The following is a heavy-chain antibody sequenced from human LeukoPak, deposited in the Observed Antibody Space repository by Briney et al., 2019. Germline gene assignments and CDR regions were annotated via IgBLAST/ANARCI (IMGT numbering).Heavy chain of an antibody. J-gene: IGHJ4*01. CDR1: GFTFSTSW. V-gene: IGHV3-7*01. CDR3: TRGGGDC. D-gene: IGHD3-16*01. CDR2: IKQDGSGE. Sequence: RGSLRLSCAASGFTFSTSWMGWVRQTPGKGLEWVANIKQDGSGETYVDSVKGRFTISRDNAKNSLYLQMNSLRAEDTSVYYCTRGGGDCWGQGTLVTVSS.